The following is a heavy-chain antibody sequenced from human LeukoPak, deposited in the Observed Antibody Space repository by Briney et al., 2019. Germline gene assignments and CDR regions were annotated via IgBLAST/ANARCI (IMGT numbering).Heavy chain of an antibody. V-gene: IGHV4-59*01. CDR1: GGSISNYY. D-gene: IGHD2-15*01. Sequence: KPSETLSLTCTVSGGSISNYYWSWIRQPPGKGLEWIGYIYYSGSTNYDPSLKSRVTISVDTSTNQFSLRLSYVTAADTAVYYCARDDRYCSGGSCYPYWGQGTLVTVSS. J-gene: IGHJ4*02. CDR2: IYYSGST. CDR3: ARDDRYCSGGSCYPY.